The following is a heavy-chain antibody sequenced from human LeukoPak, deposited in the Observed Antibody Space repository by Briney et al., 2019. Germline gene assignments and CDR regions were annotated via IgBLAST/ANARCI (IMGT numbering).Heavy chain of an antibody. CDR1: GGSITTYY. CDR3: ASGSVVTALDQ. V-gene: IGHV4-59*01. J-gene: IGHJ4*02. Sequence: SETLSLTCAVSGGSITTYYWTWIRQPPGQAQEWIGYIYYTGNTKYNPSHESRVTMSIDTSKNEFSLKIYSVNAADTAVYFCASGSVVTALDQWGQGTLVTVSS. D-gene: IGHD2-21*02. CDR2: IYYTGNT.